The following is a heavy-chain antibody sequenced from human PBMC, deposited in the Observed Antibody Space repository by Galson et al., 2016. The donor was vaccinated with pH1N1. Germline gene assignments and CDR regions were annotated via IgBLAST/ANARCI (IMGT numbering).Heavy chain of an antibody. D-gene: IGHD1-1*01. Sequence: SVKVSCKASGYKFASYGISWVRQAPGQGLEWMGWISGNNGNTKYAEKFQGRVTMTTDTSTRTANMDLRSLTSDNTAVYYCARDDPGTTPYYYYGMDVWGQGTTVTFS. CDR3: ARDDPGTTPYYYYGMDV. CDR1: GYKFASYG. J-gene: IGHJ6*02. V-gene: IGHV1-18*04. CDR2: ISGNNGNT.